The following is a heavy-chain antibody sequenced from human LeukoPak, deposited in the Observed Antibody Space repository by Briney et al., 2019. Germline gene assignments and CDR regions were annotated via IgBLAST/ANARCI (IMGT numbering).Heavy chain of an antibody. J-gene: IGHJ2*01. V-gene: IGHV4-30-2*01. Sequence: SQTLSLTCAVSGGSISSGGYSWSWIRQPPGTGLEWLGYISHSGSTYYNPSLKSRVTISVDRSKNQFSLKLTSVTAADTAVYYCARYSSTWPYWYFDLWGRGTLVTVSS. CDR2: ISHSGST. D-gene: IGHD6-13*01. CDR3: ARYSSTWPYWYFDL. CDR1: GGSISSGGYS.